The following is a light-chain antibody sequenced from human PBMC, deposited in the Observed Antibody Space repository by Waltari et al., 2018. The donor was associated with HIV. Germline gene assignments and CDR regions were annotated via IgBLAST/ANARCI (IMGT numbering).Light chain of an antibody. V-gene: IGLV1-44*01. J-gene: IGLJ2*01. CDR1: RPTIGGNT. CDR3: ATWDDSLNGPV. Sequence: QSVLTQPPSPSGTPGLRVTISCSGRRPTIGGNTVNCYQQLPGTAPKLLIYGNNQRSSGVPDRFSGSKSGTSASLAISGLQSEDEADYYCATWDDSLNGPVIGGGTKLTV. CDR2: GNN.